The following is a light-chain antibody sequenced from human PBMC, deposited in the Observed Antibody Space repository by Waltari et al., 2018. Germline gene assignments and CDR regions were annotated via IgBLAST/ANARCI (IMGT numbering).Light chain of an antibody. V-gene: IGKV3-15*01. CDR1: QSVSSN. CDR2: GAS. J-gene: IGKJ4*01. Sequence: EIVMTQSPATLSVSPGERATLSCRASQSVSSNLAWYQQKPGQTPRLLIYGASTRATCIPARFSGSGSGTEFTLTISSLQSEDFAVYYCQQYNNWLALTFGGGTKVEIK. CDR3: QQYNNWLALT.